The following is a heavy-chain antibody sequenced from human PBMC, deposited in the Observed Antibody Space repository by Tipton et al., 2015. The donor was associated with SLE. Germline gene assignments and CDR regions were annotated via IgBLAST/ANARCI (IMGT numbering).Heavy chain of an antibody. D-gene: IGHD6-13*01. V-gene: IGHV4-59*08. CDR3: ATALAAAGTYAFDI. CDR2: IYYSGST. Sequence: LRLSCTVSGGSISSHYWSWIRQPPGKGLEWIGYIYYSGSTNYNPSLKSRATISVDTSKNQFSLKLSSVTAADTAVYYCATALAAAGTYAFDIWGQGTMVTVSS. CDR1: GGSISSHY. J-gene: IGHJ3*02.